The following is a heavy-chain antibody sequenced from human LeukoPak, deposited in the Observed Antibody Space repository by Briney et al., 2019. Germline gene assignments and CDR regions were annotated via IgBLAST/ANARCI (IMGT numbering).Heavy chain of an antibody. CDR3: ARALVLRYFDWLSPGMGAFDI. V-gene: IGHV3-7*03. J-gene: IGHJ3*02. D-gene: IGHD3-9*01. CDR1: GFTFSSYW. CDR2: IKQDGSEK. Sequence: PGGSLRLSCAASGFTFSSYWMSWVRQAPGKGLEWVANIKQDGSEKYYVDSVKGRFTISRDNAKNSLYLQMNSLRAEDTAVYYCARALVLRYFDWLSPGMGAFDIWGQGTMATVSS.